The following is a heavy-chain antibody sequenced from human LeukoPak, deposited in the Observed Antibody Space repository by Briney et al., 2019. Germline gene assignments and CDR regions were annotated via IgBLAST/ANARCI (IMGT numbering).Heavy chain of an antibody. V-gene: IGHV4-59*08. J-gene: IGHJ4*02. D-gene: IGHD7-27*01. Sequence: SETLSLTCTVSGGSISNYYWNWIRQPPGKGLEWIGYIYYTGNTNYNPSLKSRVTISVDTSKNQFSLKLSSVTAADTAVYFCARGFRGDNFDYWGQGTLVTVSS. CDR1: GGSISNYY. CDR3: ARGFRGDNFDY. CDR2: IYYTGNT.